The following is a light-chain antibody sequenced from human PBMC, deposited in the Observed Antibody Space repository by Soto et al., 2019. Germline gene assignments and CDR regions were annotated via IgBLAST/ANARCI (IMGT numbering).Light chain of an antibody. J-gene: IGKJ1*01. CDR3: QQDNSYLWT. CDR2: KAS. V-gene: IGKV1-5*03. CDR1: QSTSSW. Sequence: DIQMTQSPSTLSASVGDRVTITCRASQSTSSWLAWYQQKPGKAPKLLIYKASTLESGVPSRFSGSGSWTEFTLTIISLQPNDFATYYCQQDNSYLWTFGQGTKVEIK.